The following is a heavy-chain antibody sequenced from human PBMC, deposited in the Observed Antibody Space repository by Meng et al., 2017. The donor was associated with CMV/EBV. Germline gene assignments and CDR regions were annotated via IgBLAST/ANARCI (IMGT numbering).Heavy chain of an antibody. CDR1: GFTFSSYG. J-gene: IGHJ6*02. Sequence: GGSLPLSCAASGFTFSSYGMHWVRQAPGKGLEWVAVIWYDGSNKYYADSVKGRFTISRDNSKNTLYLQMNSLRAEDTAVYYCAKDAAARRSYYYYGMDVWGQGTTVTVSS. V-gene: IGHV3-33*06. D-gene: IGHD6-6*01. CDR2: IWYDGSNK. CDR3: AKDAAARRSYYYYGMDV.